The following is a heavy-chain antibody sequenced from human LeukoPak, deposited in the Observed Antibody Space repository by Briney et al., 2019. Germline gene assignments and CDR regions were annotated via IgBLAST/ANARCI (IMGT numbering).Heavy chain of an antibody. Sequence: ASVKVSCKASGGTFSSYAISWVRRAPGQGLEWMGRIIPIFGTANYAQKFQGRVTITTDESTSTAYMELSSLRSEDTAVYYCARGAQWELHYFDYWGQGTLVTVSS. CDR2: IIPIFGTA. CDR3: ARGAQWELHYFDY. J-gene: IGHJ4*02. D-gene: IGHD1-26*01. V-gene: IGHV1-69*05. CDR1: GGTFSSYA.